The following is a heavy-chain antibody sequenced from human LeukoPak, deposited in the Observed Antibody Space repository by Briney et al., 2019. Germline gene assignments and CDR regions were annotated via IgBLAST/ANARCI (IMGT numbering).Heavy chain of an antibody. CDR1: GYSFTSYW. Sequence: GESLQISCKTSGYSFTSYWIGWVRPMPGKGLEWMGIIYPADSDARYSPSFQGQVTISVDKSINTAYLQWSSLKASDTAIYYCARSLASQGRGYFYWGQGTLVTVSS. V-gene: IGHV5-51*01. CDR3: ARSLASQGRGYFY. J-gene: IGHJ4*02. D-gene: IGHD3-10*01. CDR2: IYPADSDA.